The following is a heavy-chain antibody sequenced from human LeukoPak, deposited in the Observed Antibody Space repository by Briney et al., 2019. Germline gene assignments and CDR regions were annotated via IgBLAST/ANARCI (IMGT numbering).Heavy chain of an antibody. V-gene: IGHV3-74*01. CDR3: VRLSWELGDGGVT. CDR1: GFTFSSYW. J-gene: IGHJ5*02. CDR2: INSDGRST. Sequence: GGSLRLSCAASGFTFSSYWMHWVRQAPGKGLVWISRINSDGRSTSYADSVKGRFTISRDNAKNTLYLQMNSLRAEYTAVYYCVRLSWELGDGGVTWGQGTLVTVSS. D-gene: IGHD1-26*01.